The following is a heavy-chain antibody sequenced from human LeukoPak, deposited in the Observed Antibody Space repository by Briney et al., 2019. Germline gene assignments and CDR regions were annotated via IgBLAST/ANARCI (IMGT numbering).Heavy chain of an antibody. J-gene: IGHJ4*02. Sequence: SETLSLTCTVSGGSISSYYWSWIRQPPGKGLEWIGYIYYSGSTNYNPSLKSRVTISVDTSKNQFSLKLSSVTAADMAVYYCARDLDYWGQGTLVTVSS. CDR3: ARDLDY. CDR2: IYYSGST. V-gene: IGHV4-59*01. CDR1: GGSISSYY.